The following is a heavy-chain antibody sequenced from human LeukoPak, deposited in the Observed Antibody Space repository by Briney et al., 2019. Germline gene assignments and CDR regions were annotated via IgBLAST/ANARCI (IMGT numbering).Heavy chain of an antibody. J-gene: IGHJ4*02. CDR3: ATERGDSPDY. CDR2: ISSSSSYI. CDR1: X. V-gene: IGHV3-21*04. D-gene: IGHD2-21*01. Sequence: XXNWVRXAPGKGLEWVSSISSSSSYIYYADSVKGRFTISRDNSKNTLYLQMNNLRAEDTAVYYCATERGDSPDYWGQGTLVTVSS.